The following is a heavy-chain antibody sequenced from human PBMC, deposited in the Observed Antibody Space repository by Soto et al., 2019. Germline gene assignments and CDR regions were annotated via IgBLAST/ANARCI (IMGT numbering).Heavy chain of an antibody. J-gene: IGHJ4*02. V-gene: IGHV4-34*01. Sequence: SETLSLTCAVYGGSFSGYYWSWIRQPPGKGLEWIGEINHSGSTNYNPSLKSRVTISVDTSTNQYSLKLSSVPAADTAVYYCARGPRLLRYFDRKIFDYWGQGTLVTVSS. CDR1: GGSFSGYY. D-gene: IGHD3-9*01. CDR3: ARGPRLLRYFDRKIFDY. CDR2: INHSGST.